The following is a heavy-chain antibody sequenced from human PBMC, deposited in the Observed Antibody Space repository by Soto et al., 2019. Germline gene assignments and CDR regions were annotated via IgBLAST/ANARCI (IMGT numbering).Heavy chain of an antibody. Sequence: EVQLVESGGGLVKPGGSLRLSCAASGFTFSSYSMNWVRQAPGKGLEWVSSISSSSSYIYYADSVKGRFTISRDNAKNSLYLQMNSLRAEDTAVYYCARALLRRGAFDIWGQGTMVTVSS. CDR2: ISSSSSYI. D-gene: IGHD3-3*01. J-gene: IGHJ3*02. V-gene: IGHV3-21*01. CDR1: GFTFSSYS. CDR3: ARALLRRGAFDI.